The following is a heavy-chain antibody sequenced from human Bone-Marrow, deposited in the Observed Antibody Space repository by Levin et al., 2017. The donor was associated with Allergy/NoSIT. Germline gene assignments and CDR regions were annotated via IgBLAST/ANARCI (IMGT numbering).Heavy chain of an antibody. CDR1: GFTFSGSA. CDR2: IRSKANSYAT. CDR3: VAVPPSGIVSSAGDV. V-gene: IGHV3-73*01. D-gene: IGHD3-10*01. Sequence: AGGSLRLSCAASGFTFSGSAMHWVRQASGKGLEWVGRIRSKANSYATAYAASVKGRFTISRDDSKNMAYLQMNSLKTEDTAVYYCVAVPPSGIVSSAGDVWGKGTTVTVSS. J-gene: IGHJ6*04.